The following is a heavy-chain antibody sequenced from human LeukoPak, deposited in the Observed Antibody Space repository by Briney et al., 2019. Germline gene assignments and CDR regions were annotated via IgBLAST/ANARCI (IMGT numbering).Heavy chain of an antibody. CDR1: GITFSKNA. V-gene: IGHV3-23*01. CDR2: ISGSGGST. Sequence: GGSLRLSCAASGITFSKNAMSWVRQAPGKGLEWVSTISGSGGSTFYADSVKGRFTISRDNSKNTLYLQMNSLRAEDTAVYYCAKPTAPYCSSTSCPFDYWGQGTLVTVSS. D-gene: IGHD2-2*01. CDR3: AKPTAPYCSSTSCPFDY. J-gene: IGHJ4*02.